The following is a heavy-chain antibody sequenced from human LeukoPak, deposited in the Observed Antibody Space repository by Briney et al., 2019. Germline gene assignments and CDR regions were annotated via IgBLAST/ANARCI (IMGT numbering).Heavy chain of an antibody. CDR1: GFTFSSYA. D-gene: IGHD2-2*01. J-gene: IGHJ5*02. Sequence: TGGSLRLSCAASGFTFSSYAMSWVRQAPGKGLEWVARIRSNIDGGTSEYAAHVTDRSTVSRDDRFSISRDDSTNTVFLHINNLRTDDTAVYYCTTDLAGYCSSTSCQNRPADWFDPWGQGTLVTVSS. CDR3: TTDLAGYCSSTSCQNRPADWFDP. V-gene: IGHV3-15*01. CDR2: IRSNIDGGTS.